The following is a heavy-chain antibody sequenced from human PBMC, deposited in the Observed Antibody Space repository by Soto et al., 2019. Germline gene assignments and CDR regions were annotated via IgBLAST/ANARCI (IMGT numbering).Heavy chain of an antibody. V-gene: IGHV3-11*01. CDR2: TTKTGSTS. Sequence: QVQLVESGGDLVKPGGSLRLACAASGFTFSDYFMSCIRQSTGQGLEWVSYTTKTGSTSNHADSVKGRFTISRDNAKYSRSLQMNSLRAEDTAIYYWARERSGHYFTFDLWGRGTMVTVSS. CDR3: ARERSGHYFTFDL. J-gene: IGHJ3*01. D-gene: IGHD3-3*01. CDR1: GFTFSDYF.